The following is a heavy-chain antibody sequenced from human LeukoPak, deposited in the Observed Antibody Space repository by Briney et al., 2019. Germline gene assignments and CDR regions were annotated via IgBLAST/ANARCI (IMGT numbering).Heavy chain of an antibody. D-gene: IGHD5-18*01. CDR1: GGTFSSYA. J-gene: IGHJ4*02. CDR2: IIPIFGTA. V-gene: IGHV1-69*13. Sequence: ASVKVSCKASGGTFSSYAISWVRQAPGQGLEWVGGIIPIFGTANYAQKFQGRVTITADESTSTAYMELSSLRSEDTAVYYCARGTAMVNFDYWGQGTLVTVSS. CDR3: ARGTAMVNFDY.